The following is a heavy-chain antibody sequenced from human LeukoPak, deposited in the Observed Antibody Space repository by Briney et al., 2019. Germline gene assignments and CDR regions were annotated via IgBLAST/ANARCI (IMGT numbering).Heavy chain of an antibody. J-gene: IGHJ4*02. Sequence: GPSLRLSCAASGFSFDDYCMSSVRHAPRNGLESVSGINWNGANTAYADSVKGRFTISRDNAKNSLYLQMNSLRAEDTALYYCARDGRYCSSTSCPSGGDYFDYWGQGTLVTVSS. CDR1: GFSFDDYC. D-gene: IGHD2-2*01. CDR3: ARDGRYCSSTSCPSGGDYFDY. V-gene: IGHV3-20*04. CDR2: INWNGANT.